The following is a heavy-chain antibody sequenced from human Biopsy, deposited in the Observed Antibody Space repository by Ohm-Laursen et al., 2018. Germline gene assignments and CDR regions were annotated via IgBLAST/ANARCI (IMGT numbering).Heavy chain of an antibody. CDR1: GDSITTYY. CDR3: ARERGYYSDRTVPGYFDL. D-gene: IGHD3-22*01. Sequence: PSQTLSLTCTVSGDSITTYYWNWIRQAPGKGLEWIGNIYYRGNTDYNPSLQSRVTISVDTSKNHFSLRLRSMTPADTAMYYCARERGYYSDRTVPGYFDLWGRGTLVTVSS. J-gene: IGHJ2*01. CDR2: IYYRGNT. V-gene: IGHV4-59*01.